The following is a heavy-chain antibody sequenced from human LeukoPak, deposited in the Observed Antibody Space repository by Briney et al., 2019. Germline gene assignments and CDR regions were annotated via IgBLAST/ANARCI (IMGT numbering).Heavy chain of an antibody. CDR1: GFTFSSYD. V-gene: IGHV3-30*18. D-gene: IGHD2-2*01. CDR3: AKGYCSSTSCPLNY. CDR2: ISYDGSNK. J-gene: IGHJ4*02. Sequence: PGRSLRLSCAASGFTFSSYDMHWVRQAPGKGLEWVTVISYDGSNKYYADSVKGRFTISRDNSKNTLYLQMNSLRAEDTAVYYCAKGYCSSTSCPLNYWGQGTLVTVSS.